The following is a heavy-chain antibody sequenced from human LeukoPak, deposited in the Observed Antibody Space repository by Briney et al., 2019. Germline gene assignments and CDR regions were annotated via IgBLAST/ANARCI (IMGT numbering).Heavy chain of an antibody. Sequence: GGSLRLSCAVSGFTFSHYAMSWVRQAPGTGLEWVGSLTDSGDATYYADSVKGRLTISRDNSKNTLYLQMNSLRAEDTALYSCAKDYGGNSDAFDIWGQGTVVTVSS. CDR1: GFTFSHYA. CDR3: AKDYGGNSDAFDI. V-gene: IGHV3-23*01. J-gene: IGHJ3*02. CDR2: LTDSGDAT. D-gene: IGHD4-23*01.